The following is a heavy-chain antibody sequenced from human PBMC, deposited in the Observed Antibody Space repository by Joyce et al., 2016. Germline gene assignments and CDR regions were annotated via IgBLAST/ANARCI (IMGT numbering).Heavy chain of an antibody. CDR2: IYYRGTT. Sequence: QLQLQESGPGLVRASETLSLTCTVSGGSISSSSYYWGWIRQPPGKGLEWIGSIYYRGTTYYNLSLKSRVTISVDTSKNQFSLKLSSVTAADTAFYYCARDGFLEWLGDDYWGQGTLVTVSS. CDR1: GGSISSSSYY. J-gene: IGHJ4*02. V-gene: IGHV4-39*07. CDR3: ARDGFLEWLGDDY. D-gene: IGHD3-3*01.